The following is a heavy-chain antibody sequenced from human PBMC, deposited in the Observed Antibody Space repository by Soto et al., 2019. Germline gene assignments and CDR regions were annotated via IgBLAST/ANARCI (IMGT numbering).Heavy chain of an antibody. V-gene: IGHV3-33*01. CDR2: IWYDGSNK. J-gene: IGHJ6*03. Sequence: QVQLVESGGGVVQPGRSLRLSCAASGFTFSTYGMHWVRQAPGKGLEWVAVIWYDGSNKYYADSVNGRFTISRDNSKNTLYLQMNSLRAEDTAVYYCARFGVANNYYYYMDVWGKGTTVTVSS. CDR1: GFTFSTYG. CDR3: ARFGVANNYYYYMDV. D-gene: IGHD3-3*01.